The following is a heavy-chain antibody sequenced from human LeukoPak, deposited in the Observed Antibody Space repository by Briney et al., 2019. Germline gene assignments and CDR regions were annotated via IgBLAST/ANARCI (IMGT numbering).Heavy chain of an antibody. CDR1: GFTFSSYG. Sequence: PGRSLRLFCAASGFTFSSYGMHWGRQAPGKGLEWVAVISYDGSNKYYADSVKGRFTISRDNSKNTLYLQMNSLRAEDTAVYYCAKGGYCSGGSCYPLDYWGQGTLVTVSS. CDR2: ISYDGSNK. V-gene: IGHV3-30*18. D-gene: IGHD2-15*01. J-gene: IGHJ4*02. CDR3: AKGGYCSGGSCYPLDY.